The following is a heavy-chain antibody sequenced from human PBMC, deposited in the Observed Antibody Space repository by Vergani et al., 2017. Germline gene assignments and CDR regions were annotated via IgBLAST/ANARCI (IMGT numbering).Heavy chain of an antibody. CDR3: ARFLIVVVTTSLRNWFDP. V-gene: IGHV4-34*01. CDR1: GGSFSGYY. CDR2: INHSGST. Sequence: QVQLQQWGAGLLKPSETLSLTCAVYGGSFSGYYWSWIRQPPGKGLEWIGEINHSGSTNYNPSLKSRVTISVDTSKNLFSLKLSSVTAADTAVYYCARFLIVVVTTSLRNWFDPWGQGTLVTVSS. D-gene: IGHD3-22*01. J-gene: IGHJ5*02.